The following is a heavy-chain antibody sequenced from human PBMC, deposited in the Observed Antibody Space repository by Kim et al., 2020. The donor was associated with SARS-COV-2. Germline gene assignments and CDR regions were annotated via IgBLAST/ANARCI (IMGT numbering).Heavy chain of an antibody. V-gene: IGHV3-33*01. D-gene: IGHD7-27*01. J-gene: IGHJ6*02. CDR3: ARDLTGVLGYGMDV. Sequence: AGSVKGRFTISRDNSKNTLYLQMNSLRAEDTAVYYCARDLTGVLGYGMDVWGQGTTVTVSS.